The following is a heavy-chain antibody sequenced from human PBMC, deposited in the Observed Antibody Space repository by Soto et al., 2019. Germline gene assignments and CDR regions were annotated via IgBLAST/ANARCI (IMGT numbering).Heavy chain of an antibody. CDR3: ARRDDKSQIDY. D-gene: IGHD3-22*01. V-gene: IGHV4-59*08. CDR1: GGSISSYY. Sequence: SETLSLTCTVSGGSISSYYWSWIRQPPGKGLEWIGYIHYSGSTNYNPSLKSRVTISVDTSKNQFSLKLSSVTAADTAVYYCARRDDKSQIDYWGQGTLVTVSS. J-gene: IGHJ4*02. CDR2: IHYSGST.